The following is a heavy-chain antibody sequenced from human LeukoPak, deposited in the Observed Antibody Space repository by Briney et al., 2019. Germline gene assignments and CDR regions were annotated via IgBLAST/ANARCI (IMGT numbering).Heavy chain of an antibody. Sequence: PSETLSLTCAVYGGSFSGYYWSWIRQPPGKGLEWIGEINHSGSPNYNPSLKSRVTISVDTSKNQFSLKLSSVTAADTAVYYCARAVTKGDFDYWGQGTLVTVSS. J-gene: IGHJ4*02. D-gene: IGHD4-17*01. CDR1: GGSFSGYY. CDR3: ARAVTKGDFDY. CDR2: INHSGSP. V-gene: IGHV4-34*01.